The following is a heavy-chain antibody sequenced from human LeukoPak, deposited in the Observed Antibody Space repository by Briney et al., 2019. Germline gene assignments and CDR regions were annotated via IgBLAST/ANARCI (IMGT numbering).Heavy chain of an antibody. V-gene: IGHV4-39*07. CDR1: GGSIRRSKYY. D-gene: IGHD5-18*01. J-gene: IGHJ6*03. CDR2: IYSSGST. Sequence: SETLSLTCTVSGGSIRRSKYYWGWIRQPPGKGLEWIGSIYSSGSTYYNPSLKSRVTISVDTSKNQFSLKLSSVTAADTAVYYCARTTEGGYTYDYFYYYMDVWGKGTTVTISS. CDR3: ARTTEGGYTYDYFYYYMDV.